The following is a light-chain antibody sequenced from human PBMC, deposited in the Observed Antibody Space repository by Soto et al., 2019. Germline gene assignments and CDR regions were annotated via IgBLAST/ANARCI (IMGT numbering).Light chain of an antibody. J-gene: IGKJ5*01. Sequence: MLLTHSPDNLSVSPGERATLSCRASQSFSTNLAWYQQKPGQAPRLLIYGASTRATGIPARFSGSGSGTEFTLTISSLQSEDFAVYYCQQYNNWPSITFGQGTRLENK. CDR3: QQYNNWPSIT. CDR1: QSFSTN. V-gene: IGKV3-15*01. CDR2: GAS.